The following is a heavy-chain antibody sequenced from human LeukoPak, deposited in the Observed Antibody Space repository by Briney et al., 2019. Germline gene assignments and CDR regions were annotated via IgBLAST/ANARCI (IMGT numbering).Heavy chain of an antibody. J-gene: IGHJ2*01. D-gene: IGHD3-22*01. CDR1: GGSISSSSYY. V-gene: IGHV4-39*01. CDR2: IYYSGST. Sequence: PSETLSLTCTVSGGSISSSSYYLGWIRQPPGKGLEWIGSIYYSGSTYYNPSLKSRVTISVDTSKNQFSLKLSSVAAADTAVYYCARLPSSGYLYWYFDLWGRGTLVTVSS. CDR3: ARLPSSGYLYWYFDL.